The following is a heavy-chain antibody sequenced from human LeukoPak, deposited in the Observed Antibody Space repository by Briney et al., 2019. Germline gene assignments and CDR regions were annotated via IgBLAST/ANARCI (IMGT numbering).Heavy chain of an antibody. CDR2: IYYSGST. CDR1: GGSISSYY. CDR3: ARPWSATGDYWYFDL. J-gene: IGHJ2*01. Sequence: ETLSLTCTVSGGSISSYYWTWIRQPPGKGLEWIGYIYYSGSTYYNPSLKSRVTISVDTSKNQFSLKLSSVTAADTAVYYCARPWSATGDYWYFDLWGRGTLVTASS. V-gene: IGHV4-59*08. D-gene: IGHD4-17*01.